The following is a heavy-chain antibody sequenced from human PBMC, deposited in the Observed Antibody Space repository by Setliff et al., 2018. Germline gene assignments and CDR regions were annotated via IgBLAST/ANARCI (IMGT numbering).Heavy chain of an antibody. CDR3: ARETTMTYYFYFMDV. J-gene: IGHJ6*03. CDR2: INHSGST. D-gene: IGHD4-17*01. Sequence: LSLTCAVYGGSFSDYYWSWIRQSPGKGLEWIGEINHSGSTNYNPSLKTRVTISVDTSKNQFSLTLSSVTAADTAVYYCARETTMTYYFYFMDVWGKGTTVTVSS. V-gene: IGHV4-34*01. CDR1: GGSFSDYY.